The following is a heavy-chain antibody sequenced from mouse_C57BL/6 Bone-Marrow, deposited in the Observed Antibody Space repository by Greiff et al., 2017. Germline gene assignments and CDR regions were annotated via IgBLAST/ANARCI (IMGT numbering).Heavy chain of an antibody. CDR3: ARAGTTVFDY. J-gene: IGHJ2*01. Sequence: VQLQQPGAELVKPGASVKLSCKASGYTFTSYWMQWVKQRPGQGLEWIGEIDPSDSYTNYNQKFKGKATLTVDTSSSTAYMQLSSLTSEDSAVYYCARAGTTVFDYWGQGTTLTVSS. V-gene: IGHV1-50*01. CDR1: GYTFTSYW. D-gene: IGHD1-1*01. CDR2: IDPSDSYT.